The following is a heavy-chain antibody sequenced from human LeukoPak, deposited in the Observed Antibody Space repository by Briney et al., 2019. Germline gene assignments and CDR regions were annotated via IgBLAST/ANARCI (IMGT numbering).Heavy chain of an antibody. D-gene: IGHD4-17*01. V-gene: IGHV1-18*01. J-gene: IGHJ4*02. CDR2: ISAYNGNT. CDR3: ARDRDYGDYNTQDLFVY. CDR1: GYTFTNFG. Sequence: GASVKVSCKASGYTFTNFGISWGRQAPGQGLEWMGWISAYNGNTNYAQRLQGRVTMTTDTSTSTAYMELRSLRSDDTAVYYCARDRDYGDYNTQDLFVYWGQGTLVTVSS.